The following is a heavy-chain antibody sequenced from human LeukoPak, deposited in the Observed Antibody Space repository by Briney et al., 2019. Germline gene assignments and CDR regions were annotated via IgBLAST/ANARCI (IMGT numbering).Heavy chain of an antibody. CDR1: GFTFSSYG. J-gene: IGHJ4*02. V-gene: IGHV3-23*01. D-gene: IGHD1-20*01. CDR2: ISSSGGST. Sequence: GGSLRLSCTASGFTFSSYGMSWARQAPGKGLEWVSAISSSGGSTYYADSVKGRLTISRDNSKNTLYLQMNSLRAEDTAVYYCAKGAWYNWNHYFDYWGQGTLVTVSS. CDR3: AKGAWYNWNHYFDY.